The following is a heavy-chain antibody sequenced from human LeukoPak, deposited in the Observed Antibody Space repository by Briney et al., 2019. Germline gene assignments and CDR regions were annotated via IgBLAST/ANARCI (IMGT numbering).Heavy chain of an antibody. J-gene: IGHJ6*02. V-gene: IGHV3-15*01. CDR3: TTASDILGPTWVAYYYGMDV. D-gene: IGHD3-9*01. CDR2: IKSKTDGGTT. CDR1: GFTFSNAW. Sequence: KTGGSLRLSCAASGFTFSNAWMSWVRQAPGKGLEWVGRIKSKTDGGTTDYAAPVKGRFTISRDDSKNTLYLQMNSLKTEDTAVYYCTTASDILGPTWVAYYYGMDVWGQGTTVTVSS.